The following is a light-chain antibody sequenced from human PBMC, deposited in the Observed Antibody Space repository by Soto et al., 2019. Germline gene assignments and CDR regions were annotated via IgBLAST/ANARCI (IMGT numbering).Light chain of an antibody. CDR1: QSVSSSY. V-gene: IGKV3-20*01. CDR2: GAS. Sequence: EIVLTQSPGTLSLSPGERATLSCRASQSVSSSYLAWYQQKPGQAPRLLIYGASGRATGIPDRFSGSGSGTDFTLPMSRLEPEDFAVYYCQQYGSSPGITFGQGTRLEIK. J-gene: IGKJ5*01. CDR3: QQYGSSPGIT.